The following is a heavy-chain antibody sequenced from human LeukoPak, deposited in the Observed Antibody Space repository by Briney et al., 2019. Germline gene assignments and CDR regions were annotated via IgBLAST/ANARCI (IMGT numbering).Heavy chain of an antibody. D-gene: IGHD6-19*01. CDR2: INQDGSET. CDR1: GTTFDTDY. J-gene: IGHJ6*02. CDR3: ARVEAVAGNRNTYYYYYGMDV. V-gene: IGHV3-7*01. Sequence: GGSLRLSCAASGTTFDTDYMTWVRQTPEKGLEWVANINQDGSETNYVDSVKGRFTISRDNAKKSLYLQMNSLRVEDTAVYYCARVEAVAGNRNTYYYYYGMDVWGQGTTVTVSS.